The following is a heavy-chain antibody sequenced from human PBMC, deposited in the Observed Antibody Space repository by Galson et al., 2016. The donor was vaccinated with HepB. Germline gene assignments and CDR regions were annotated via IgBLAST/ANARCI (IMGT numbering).Heavy chain of an antibody. CDR2: IDWDGDK. Sequence: PALVKPTQTLTLTCTFSGFSLTTNGMCVTWIRQPPGKALEWLALIDWDGDKYYSTSLKTRLTISKDTSKNQVVLRMTNMDVVDTATYYCARLDSGGYLVGWGWYATDVWGQGTTVTVSS. V-gene: IGHV2-70*01. D-gene: IGHD3-10*01. J-gene: IGHJ6*02. CDR1: GFSLTTNGMC. CDR3: ARLDSGGYLVGWGWYATDV.